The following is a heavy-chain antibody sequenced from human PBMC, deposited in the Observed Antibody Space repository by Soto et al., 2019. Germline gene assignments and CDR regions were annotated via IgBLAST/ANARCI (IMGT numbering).Heavy chain of an antibody. V-gene: IGHV3-23*01. CDR1: GFTFSSYA. D-gene: IGHD1-1*01. Sequence: PGGSLSLSCAASGFTFSSYAMSWVRQAPGKGLEWVSAISGVGGITCYSDSVKGRFTISRDNSKNTRYLQMNSLRAEDTAVYYCAKRGPGVERRGGYYYYYYGMDVWGQGTTVTVSS. J-gene: IGHJ6*02. CDR2: ISGVGGIT. CDR3: AKRGPGVERRGGYYYYYYGMDV.